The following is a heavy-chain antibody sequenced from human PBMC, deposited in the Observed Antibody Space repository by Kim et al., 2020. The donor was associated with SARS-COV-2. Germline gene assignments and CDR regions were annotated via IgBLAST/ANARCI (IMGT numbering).Heavy chain of an antibody. CDR3: ARPRYSTDWNHGMDV. CDR1: GVSIRNTFYY. Sequence: SETLSLTCSVSGVSIRNTFYYWGWIRQSPGKGLEWIGFVYYSGSTYYNPSLESRVTISVDTSKNQFSLKLSSVTAADTAVYYCARPRYSTDWNHGMDVWG. V-gene: IGHV4-39*01. CDR2: VYYSGST. D-gene: IGHD1-1*01. J-gene: IGHJ6*01.